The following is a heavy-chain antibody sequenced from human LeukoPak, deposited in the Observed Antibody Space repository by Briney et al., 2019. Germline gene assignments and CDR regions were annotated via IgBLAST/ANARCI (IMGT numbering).Heavy chain of an antibody. CDR1: GFXFSSYE. J-gene: IGHJ3*02. V-gene: IGHV3-48*03. D-gene: IGHD1-26*01. Sequence: GGSLRLSCAASGFXFSSYEINWVRQAPGKGQEWISYISSSGSTIYYADSVKGRFTISRDNAKNSLYLQMNSLRAEDTAVYYCARAVAATLGDAFDIWGQGTMVTVSS. CDR2: ISSSGSTI. CDR3: ARAVAATLGDAFDI.